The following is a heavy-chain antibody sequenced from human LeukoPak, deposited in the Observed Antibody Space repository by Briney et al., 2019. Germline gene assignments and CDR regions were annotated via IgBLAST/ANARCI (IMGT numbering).Heavy chain of an antibody. J-gene: IGHJ5*02. CDR2: INNSGKT. Sequence: PSETLSLTCTVSGGSISSYYWSWIRQPPGKGLEWIGYINNSGKTNYNPSLKSRVTMSVDTSKNQFSLKLSSVTAADTAVYFCARGTMMVGPWGQGTLVTVSS. V-gene: IGHV4-59*01. CDR1: GGSISSYY. D-gene: IGHD3-22*01. CDR3: ARGTMMVGP.